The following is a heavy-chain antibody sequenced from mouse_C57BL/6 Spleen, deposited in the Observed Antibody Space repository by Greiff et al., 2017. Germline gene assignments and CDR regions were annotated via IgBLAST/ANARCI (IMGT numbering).Heavy chain of an antibody. CDR1: GYTFTDYY. V-gene: IGHV1-26*01. Sequence: EVQLQQSGPELVKPGASVKISCKASGYTFTDYYMNWVKQSHGKSLEWIGDINPNNGGTSYNQKFKGKATLTLDKSSSTAYMELRSLTSEDSAVYYCSRDLLITTVVATRYFDVWGTETTFTVSS. J-gene: IGHJ1*03. CDR3: SRDLLITTVVATRYFDV. CDR2: INPNNGGT. D-gene: IGHD1-1*01.